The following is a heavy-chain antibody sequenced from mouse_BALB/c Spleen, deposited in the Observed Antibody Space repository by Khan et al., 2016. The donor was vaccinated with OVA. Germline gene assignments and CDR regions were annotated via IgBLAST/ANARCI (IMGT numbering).Heavy chain of an antibody. Sequence: VQLQESGAELMKPGASVKISCKATGYTFSSYWIEWVKQRPGHGLEWIGEILPGRGITNYNEKFKGKATFTADTSSNTAYMQLSSLTSEDSAVYYGARGAGKTYGMGYWGQGTSVTVSS. J-gene: IGHJ4*01. CDR2: ILPGRGIT. CDR1: GYTFSSYW. CDR3: ARGAGKTYGMGY. V-gene: IGHV1-9*01.